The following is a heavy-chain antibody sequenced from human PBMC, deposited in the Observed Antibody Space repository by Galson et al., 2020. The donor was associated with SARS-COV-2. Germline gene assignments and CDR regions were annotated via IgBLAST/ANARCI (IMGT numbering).Heavy chain of an antibody. CDR3: AREGGSYYGPPFDF. J-gene: IGHJ4*02. Sequence: GESLKISCAASGFSFSTYDMNWVRQAPGKGLEWVAYIRTSSTTISYADSVRGRFTISRDNAKNSLYLQMNSLRAEDTAVYYCAREGGSYYGPPFDFWGQGTLVTVSS. V-gene: IGHV3-48*01. D-gene: IGHD1-26*01. CDR2: IRTSSTTI. CDR1: GFSFSTYD.